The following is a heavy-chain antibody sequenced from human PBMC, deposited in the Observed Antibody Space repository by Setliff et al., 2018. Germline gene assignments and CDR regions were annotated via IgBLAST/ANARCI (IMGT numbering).Heavy chain of an antibody. J-gene: IGHJ4*02. CDR3: ARRGGDSTGYSLDY. CDR2: VYPGDSDT. Sequence: PGESLKISCKGSGYTFTNYWIAWVRQMPGKGLEWMGVVYPGDSDTRYSPSFQGQVTMSADKSFSTAFLQWSSLKASDTAIYYCARRGGDSTGYSLDYWGQGSLVTVSS. CDR1: GYTFTNYW. D-gene: IGHD3-9*01. V-gene: IGHV5-51*01.